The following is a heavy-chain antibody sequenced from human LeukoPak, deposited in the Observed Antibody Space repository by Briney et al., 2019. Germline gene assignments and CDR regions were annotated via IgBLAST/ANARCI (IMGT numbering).Heavy chain of an antibody. D-gene: IGHD3-3*01. CDR2: ITHSGST. V-gene: IGHV4-34*01. CDR3: ARATYYDFWSGYYPRPGFDY. CDR1: GGSFSGYY. J-gene: IGHJ4*02. Sequence: PSETLSLTCAVYGGSFSGYYWSWIRQPPGKGLEWIGEITHSGSTNYNPSLKSRVTISVDTSKNQFSLKLSSVTAADTAVYYCARATYYDFWSGYYPRPGFDYWGQGTLVTVSS.